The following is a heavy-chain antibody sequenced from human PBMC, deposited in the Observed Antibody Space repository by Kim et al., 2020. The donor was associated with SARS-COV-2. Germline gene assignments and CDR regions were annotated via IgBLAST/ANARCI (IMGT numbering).Heavy chain of an antibody. D-gene: IGHD3-10*01. V-gene: IGHV1-2*06. J-gene: IGHJ5*02. CDR2: INPNSGGT. CDR1: GYTFTGYY. Sequence: ASVKVSCKDSGYTFTGYYMHWVRQAPGQGLEWMGRINPNSGGTNYAQKFQGRVTMTRDTSISTAYMELSRLRSDDTAVYYCARVRREYSWCDPWGQGTLVTVSS. CDR3: ARVRREYSWCDP.